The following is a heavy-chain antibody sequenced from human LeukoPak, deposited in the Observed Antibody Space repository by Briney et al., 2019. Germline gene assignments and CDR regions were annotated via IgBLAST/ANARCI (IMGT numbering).Heavy chain of an antibody. CDR3: ATKLGYFWYFDL. J-gene: IGHJ2*01. Sequence: SETLSLTCAVYGGSFSGYYWRWIRQPPGKGLEWIGEINHSGSTNYNPSLKSRVTISVDTSKNQFSLKLSSVTAADTAVYYCATKLGYFWYFDLWGRGTLVTVSS. CDR2: INHSGST. D-gene: IGHD3-9*01. CDR1: GGSFSGYY. V-gene: IGHV4-34*01.